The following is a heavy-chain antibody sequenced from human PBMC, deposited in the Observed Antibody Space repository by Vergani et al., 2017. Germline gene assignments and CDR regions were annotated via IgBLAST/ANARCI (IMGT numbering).Heavy chain of an antibody. CDR2: ISAYNGNT. Sequence: QVQLVQSGAEVKKPGASVKVSCKASGYTFTSYGISWVRQAPGQGLEWMGWISAYNGNTNYAQKLQGRVTMTTDTSTSTAYMELSSLRSEDTAVYYCASRPPDYDFWSGYSQPFDYWGQGTLVTVSS. CDR1: GYTFTSYG. J-gene: IGHJ4*02. V-gene: IGHV1-18*01. D-gene: IGHD3-3*01. CDR3: ASRPPDYDFWSGYSQPFDY.